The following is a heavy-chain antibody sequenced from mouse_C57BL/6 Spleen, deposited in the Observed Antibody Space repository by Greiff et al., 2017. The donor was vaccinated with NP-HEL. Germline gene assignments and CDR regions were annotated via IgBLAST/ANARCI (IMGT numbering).Heavy chain of an antibody. D-gene: IGHD2-10*02. CDR1: GFTFSSYA. J-gene: IGHJ1*03. CDR3: ARSMVTDWYFDV. V-gene: IGHV5-4*01. Sequence: EVQGVESGGGLVKPGGSLKLSCAASGFTFSSYAMSWVRQTPEKRLEWVATISDGGSYTYYPDNVKGRFTISRDNAKNNLYLQMSHLKSEDTAMYYWARSMVTDWYFDVWGTGTTVTVSS. CDR2: ISDGGSYT.